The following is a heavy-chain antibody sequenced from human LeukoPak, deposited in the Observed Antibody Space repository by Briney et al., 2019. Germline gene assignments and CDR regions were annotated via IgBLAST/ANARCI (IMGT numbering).Heavy chain of an antibody. CDR3: ARGFSRSMDV. Sequence: SVTLSLTCAVYGGSFSGYYWSWIRQPPGKGLEWIGEINHSGSTNYNPSLKSRVTISVDTSKNQFSLKLSSVTAADTAVYYCARGFSRSMDVWGKGTTVTVSS. J-gene: IGHJ6*03. V-gene: IGHV4-34*01. CDR2: INHSGST. CDR1: GGSFSGYY.